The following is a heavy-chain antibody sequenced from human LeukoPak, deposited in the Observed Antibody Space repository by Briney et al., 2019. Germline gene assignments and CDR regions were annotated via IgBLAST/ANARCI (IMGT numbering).Heavy chain of an antibody. V-gene: IGHV4-34*01. J-gene: IGHJ4*02. CDR1: GGSFSGYY. Sequence: PSETLSLTSAVYGGSFSGYYWSWIRQPPGKGLEWTGEINHSGSTNYNPSLKSRVTISVDTSKNQFSLKLSSVTAADTAVYYCARVAAAADTGDYWGQGTLVTVSS. CDR2: INHSGST. CDR3: ARVAAAADTGDY. D-gene: IGHD6-13*01.